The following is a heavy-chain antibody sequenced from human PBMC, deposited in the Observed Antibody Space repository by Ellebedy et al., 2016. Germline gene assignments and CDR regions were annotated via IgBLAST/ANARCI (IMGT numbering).Heavy chain of an antibody. CDR3: ARRDRIATLDV. J-gene: IGHJ6*04. D-gene: IGHD6-13*01. CDR2: IIPILGIA. V-gene: IGHV1-69*04. CDR1: GGTFSSYA. Sequence: SVKVSXXASGGTFSSYAISWVRQAPGQGLEWMGRIIPILGIANYAQKFQGRVTMTRNTSISTAYMELSSLRSEDTAVYYCARRDRIATLDVWGKGTTVTVSS.